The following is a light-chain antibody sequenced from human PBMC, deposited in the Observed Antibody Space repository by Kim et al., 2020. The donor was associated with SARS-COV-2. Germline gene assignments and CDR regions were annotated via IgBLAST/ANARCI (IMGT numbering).Light chain of an antibody. CDR2: YDG. CDR3: QVWDDYSDNWV. CDR1: NIGRKS. Sequence: SSELTQGPSVSVAPGETARLTCGGDNIGRKSVHWYHQKPGQAPAVVIVYDGERPPGIPERFSGSNSGNTATLTISRGEAEDEADYYCQVWDDYSDNWVFGGGTQLTVL. J-gene: IGLJ2*01. V-gene: IGLV3-21*04.